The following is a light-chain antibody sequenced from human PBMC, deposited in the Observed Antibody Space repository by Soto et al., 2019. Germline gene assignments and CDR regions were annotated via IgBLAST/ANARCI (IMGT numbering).Light chain of an antibody. J-gene: IGKJ1*01. CDR2: GAS. CDR3: KHYASSPWT. Sequence: EIVLTQSPGTLSLSPGERATLSCRASQSVRNSYLAWYQQKVGQAPKLLIYGASTRATGIADRFSGSGSGTDFTLTISRLEAEDFAVYYCKHYASSPWTFGQGTKVEIK. V-gene: IGKV3-20*01. CDR1: QSVRNSY.